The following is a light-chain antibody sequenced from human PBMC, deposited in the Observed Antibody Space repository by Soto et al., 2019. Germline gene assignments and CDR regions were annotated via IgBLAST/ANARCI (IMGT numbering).Light chain of an antibody. Sequence: QSVLTQPASVSGSPGQSITISCTGTSSDVGGYNYVSWYQQHPGKAPKLMIYDVSNRPSGVSNRFSGSKSGNTASLTISGLQAEDEADYYCSSYTSSSTLEGVVFGGGTKLT. CDR3: SSYTSSSTLEGVV. J-gene: IGLJ2*01. V-gene: IGLV2-14*01. CDR2: DVS. CDR1: SSDVGGYNY.